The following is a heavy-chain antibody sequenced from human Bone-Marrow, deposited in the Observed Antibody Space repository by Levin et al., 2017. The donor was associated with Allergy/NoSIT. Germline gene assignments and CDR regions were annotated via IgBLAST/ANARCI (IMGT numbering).Heavy chain of an antibody. CDR1: GGSISSGDYY. J-gene: IGHJ4*02. Sequence: SQTLSLTCTVSGGSISSGDYYWSWIRQPPGKGLEWIGYIYYSGSTYYNPSLKSRVTISVDTSKNQFSLKLSSVTAADTAVYYCARGGQWLVLEFDYWGQGTLVTVSS. CDR2: IYYSGST. CDR3: ARGGQWLVLEFDY. V-gene: IGHV4-30-4*01. D-gene: IGHD6-19*01.